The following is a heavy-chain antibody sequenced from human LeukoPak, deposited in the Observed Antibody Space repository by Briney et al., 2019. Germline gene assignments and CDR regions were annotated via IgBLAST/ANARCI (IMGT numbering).Heavy chain of an antibody. Sequence: GGSLRLSCAASGFTFSSYSMNWVRQAPGKGLTWVSSITSTSSYIYYADSLKGRFTISRDNAKNSLYLQMNSLRAEDTAVYYCAREDDSSGYSLDYWGQGTLVTVSS. V-gene: IGHV3-21*01. CDR2: ITSTSSYI. CDR1: GFTFSSYS. D-gene: IGHD3-22*01. J-gene: IGHJ4*02. CDR3: AREDDSSGYSLDY.